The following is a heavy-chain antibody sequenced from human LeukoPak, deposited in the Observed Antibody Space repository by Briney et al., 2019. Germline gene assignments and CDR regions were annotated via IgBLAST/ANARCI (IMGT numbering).Heavy chain of an antibody. CDR3: ARLYCTNGVCDGGFDY. J-gene: IGHJ4*02. D-gene: IGHD2-8*01. CDR1: GYTFNGYY. V-gene: IGHV1-46*02. Sequence: ASVKVSCKASGYTFNGYYMHWVRQAPGQGLEWIGIINPSGGSTSYAQKFQGRVTITRDTSTSTVYMELSSMRSEDTAVYYCARLYCTNGVCDGGFDYWGQGTLVTVSS. CDR2: INPSGGST.